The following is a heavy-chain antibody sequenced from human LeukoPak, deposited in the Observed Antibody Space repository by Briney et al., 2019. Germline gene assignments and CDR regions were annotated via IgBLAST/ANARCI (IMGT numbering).Heavy chain of an antibody. J-gene: IGHJ4*02. D-gene: IGHD3-22*01. CDR3: AGGLTYYYDSSGRPYFDY. CDR1: GFTFSSYE. CDR2: INSDGSST. V-gene: IGHV3-74*01. Sequence: GGSLRLSCAASGFTFSSYEMNWVRQAPGKGLVWVSRINSDGSSTSYADSVKGRFTISRDNAKNTLYLQMNSLRAEDTAVYYCAGGLTYYYDSSGRPYFDYWGQGTLVTVSS.